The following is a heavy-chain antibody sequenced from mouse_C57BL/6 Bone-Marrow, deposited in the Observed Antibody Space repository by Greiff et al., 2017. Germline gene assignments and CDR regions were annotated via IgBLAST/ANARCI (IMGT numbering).Heavy chain of an antibody. CDR1: GFNIKDDY. Sequence: EVKLMESGAELVRPGASVKLSCTASGFNIKDDYMHWVKQRPEQGLEWIGWIDPENGDTEYAPKFQGKATLTADTSSNTAYLQLSSLTSEDTAVYYCTTSRDYYGSSSYFDYWGQGTTLTVSS. CDR3: TTSRDYYGSSSYFDY. J-gene: IGHJ2*01. CDR2: IDPENGDT. D-gene: IGHD1-1*01. V-gene: IGHV14-4*01.